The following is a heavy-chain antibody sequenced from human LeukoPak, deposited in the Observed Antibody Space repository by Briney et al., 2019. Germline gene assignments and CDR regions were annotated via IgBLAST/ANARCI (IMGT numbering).Heavy chain of an antibody. CDR3: VKVGSDSGSYYDS. CDR2: INSDGTST. D-gene: IGHD3-10*01. CDR1: GFTFTSYW. Sequence: SGGSLRLSCAASGFTFTSYWMQWIRQAPGKGLLWVSRINSDGTSTSYADSVRGRFTMSRDNAKNTLYLQMNSLRAEDSAVYYCVKVGSDSGSYYDSWGQGTLVTASS. J-gene: IGHJ5*02. V-gene: IGHV3-74*01.